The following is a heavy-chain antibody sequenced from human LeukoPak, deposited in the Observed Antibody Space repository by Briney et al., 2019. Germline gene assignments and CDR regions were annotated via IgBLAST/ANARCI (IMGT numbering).Heavy chain of an antibody. Sequence: LRLSCAASGFTFSSYAMSWIRQPPGKGLEWIGYIYHSGSTYYNPSLKSRVTISVDRSKNQFSLKLSSVTAADTAVYYCARANPLGYCSGGSCYWNWFDPWGQGTLVTVSS. V-gene: IGHV4-30-2*01. D-gene: IGHD2-15*01. CDR1: GFTFSSYA. CDR2: IYHSGST. CDR3: ARANPLGYCSGGSCYWNWFDP. J-gene: IGHJ5*02.